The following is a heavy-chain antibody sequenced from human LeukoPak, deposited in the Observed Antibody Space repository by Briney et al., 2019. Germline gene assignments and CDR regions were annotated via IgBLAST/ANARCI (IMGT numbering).Heavy chain of an antibody. CDR3: ARDRVGATDYFDY. Sequence: GRSLRLSCVASGFTFSSYGMHWVRQAPGKGLEWVAVIWYDGSNKYYADSVKGRFTISRDNSKNTLYLQMNSLRAEDTAVYYCARDRVGATDYFDYWGQGTLVTVSS. CDR2: IWYDGSNK. CDR1: GFTFSSYG. V-gene: IGHV3-33*01. J-gene: IGHJ4*02. D-gene: IGHD1-26*01.